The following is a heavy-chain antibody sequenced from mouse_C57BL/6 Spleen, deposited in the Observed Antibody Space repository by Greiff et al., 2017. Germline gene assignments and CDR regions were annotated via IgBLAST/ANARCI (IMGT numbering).Heavy chain of an antibody. CDR3: AKHYGSSYGYFDV. CDR1: GFTFSDYG. V-gene: IGHV5-17*01. Sequence: EVTLVESGGGLVKPGGSLKLSCAASGFTFSDYGMHWVRQAPEKGLEWVAYISSGSSTIYYADTVKGRFTISRDNAKNTLFLQMTSLRSEDTAMYYCAKHYGSSYGYFDVWGTGTTVTVSS. CDR2: ISSGSSTI. J-gene: IGHJ1*03. D-gene: IGHD1-1*01.